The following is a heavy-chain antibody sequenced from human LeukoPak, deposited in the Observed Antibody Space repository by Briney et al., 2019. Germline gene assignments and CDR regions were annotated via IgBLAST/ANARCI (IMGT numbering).Heavy chain of an antibody. J-gene: IGHJ4*02. CDR1: GYSFTAQY. Sequence: ASVKVSCKASGYSFTAQYMHWLRQAPGQGLEWMGWINPNNGDTKYAQSFLGRVIMTRDTSTTTAYMELSSLRSDDTAVYFCASXPRSVSTPPFDYWGQGTLVTVSX. CDR2: INPNNGDT. CDR3: ASXPRSVSTPPFDY. D-gene: IGHD2-2*01. V-gene: IGHV1-2*02.